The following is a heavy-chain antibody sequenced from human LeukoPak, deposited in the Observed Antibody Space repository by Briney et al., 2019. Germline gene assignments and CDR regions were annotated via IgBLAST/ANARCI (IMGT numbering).Heavy chain of an antibody. J-gene: IGHJ4*02. V-gene: IGHV3-21*01. D-gene: IGHD3-10*01. Sequence: GGSLRLSCEASGFTFTTYSMTWVRQAPGKGLEWVSIISSGSSAIFSADALKGRFTISRGSAKNSLYLQMNSLRVEDTATYYCAKVAHYYYGSESYYFFEHWGQGTPVTASS. CDR1: GFTFTTYS. CDR3: AKVAHYYYGSESYYFFEH. CDR2: ISSGSSAI.